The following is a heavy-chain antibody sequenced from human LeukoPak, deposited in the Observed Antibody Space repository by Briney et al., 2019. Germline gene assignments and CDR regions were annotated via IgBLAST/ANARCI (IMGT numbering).Heavy chain of an antibody. D-gene: IGHD1-26*01. V-gene: IGHV4-34*01. CDR3: ARVEGGRSLGI. CDR1: GGSFSGYY. J-gene: IGHJ3*02. CDR2: INHSGST. Sequence: SETLSLTCAVYGGSFSGYYWSWIRQPPGKGLEWIGEINHSGSTNYNPSLKSRVTISVDTSKNQFSLKLSSVTAADTAVYYCARVEGGRSLGIWGQGTMVTVSS.